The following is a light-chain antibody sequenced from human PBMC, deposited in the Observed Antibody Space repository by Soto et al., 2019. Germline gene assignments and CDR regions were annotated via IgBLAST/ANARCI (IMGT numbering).Light chain of an antibody. Sequence: EVLLTQSPATLSFTPGESATLSCRASQPINTYLGWYQQKSGQSPRLLIYDASNRAADIPAMFSASRFGTDFTLTISSLKPEDFGTYYCHHRTNWPPEDTFGQGTKLEI. CDR2: DAS. CDR3: HHRTNWPPEDT. V-gene: IGKV3-11*01. CDR1: QPINTY. J-gene: IGKJ2*01.